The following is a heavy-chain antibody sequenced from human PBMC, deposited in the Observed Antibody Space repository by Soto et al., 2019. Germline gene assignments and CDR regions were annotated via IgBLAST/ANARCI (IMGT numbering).Heavy chain of an antibody. CDR3: AASYYYDSSGPHKYYGMDV. Sequence: SVKVSCKASGFTFTSSAVQWVRQARGQRLEWIGWIVVGSGNTNYAQKFQERVTITRDMSTSTAYMELSSLRSEDTAVYYCAASYYYDSSGPHKYYGMDVWGQGTTVTVSS. CDR2: IVVGSGNT. V-gene: IGHV1-58*01. CDR1: GFTFTSSA. D-gene: IGHD3-22*01. J-gene: IGHJ6*02.